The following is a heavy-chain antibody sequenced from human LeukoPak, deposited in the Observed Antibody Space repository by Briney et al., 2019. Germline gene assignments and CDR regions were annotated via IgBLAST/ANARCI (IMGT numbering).Heavy chain of an antibody. CDR3: ARIKWSAAND. J-gene: IGHJ4*02. V-gene: IGHV1-2*02. D-gene: IGHD6-13*01. CDR2: INPNSGDT. Sequence: ASVKVSCKASGYTFTAYYMHWVRQAPGQGLEWMGWINPNSGDTNYAQNFQSRVTMTRDTSINTAYMELSSLRSDDTAVYYCARIKWSAANDWGQGTLVTVSS. CDR1: GYTFTAYY.